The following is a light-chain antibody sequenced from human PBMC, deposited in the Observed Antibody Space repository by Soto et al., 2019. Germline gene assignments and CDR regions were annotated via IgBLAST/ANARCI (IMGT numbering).Light chain of an antibody. Sequence: EIVLTQSPATLSLSPGERATLSCRASQSVSSYLAWYQQKPGQAPRLLIYDASNRATDIPARFSGSGCWTDFTLTISSLEPEDFAVYYCLQRSGWPWTFGQGTKVEIK. V-gene: IGKV3-11*01. CDR2: DAS. CDR3: LQRSGWPWT. J-gene: IGKJ1*01. CDR1: QSVSSY.